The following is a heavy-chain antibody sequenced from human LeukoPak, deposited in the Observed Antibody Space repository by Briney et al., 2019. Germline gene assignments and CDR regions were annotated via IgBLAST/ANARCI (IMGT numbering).Heavy chain of an antibody. CDR2: IKQDGSEK. V-gene: IGHV3-7*01. J-gene: IGHJ4*02. CDR3: ARISYGAFDY. CDR1: GFTLGTYW. D-gene: IGHD4-17*01. Sequence: PGGSLRLSCAASGFTLGTYWMTWVRQGPGKGLEWVANIKQDGSEKYYVDSVKGRFTVSRDNAKNPLFLQMNSLRAEDTGVYYCARISYGAFDYWGQGTLVTVSS.